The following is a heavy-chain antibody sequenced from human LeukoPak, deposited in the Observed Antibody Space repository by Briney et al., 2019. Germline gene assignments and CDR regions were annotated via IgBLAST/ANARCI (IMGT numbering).Heavy chain of an antibody. V-gene: IGHV3-21*01. J-gene: IGHJ4*02. Sequence: GGSLRLSCAASGFTFSSYEMNWVRQAPGKGLEWVSDISSSSSHIYYADSVKGRFTISRDNAKNSLYLQMNSLRAEDTAVYYCARGRGCSSTTCYPDYWGQGTLVTVSS. CDR2: ISSSSSHI. CDR3: ARGRGCSSTTCYPDY. CDR1: GFTFSSYE. D-gene: IGHD2-2*01.